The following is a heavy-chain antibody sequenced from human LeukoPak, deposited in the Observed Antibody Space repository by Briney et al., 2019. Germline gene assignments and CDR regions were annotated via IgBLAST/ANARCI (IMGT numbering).Heavy chain of an antibody. V-gene: IGHV1-46*01. Sequence: ASVKVSCKASGCTFITYYMHWVRQAPGQGLEWMGIINPIGGSTSYAQKFQGRVTMTGDTSTSTVYMELSSLRSEDTAVYYCARSRLLLDYWGQGTLVTVSS. CDR1: GCTFITYY. J-gene: IGHJ4*02. CDR3: ARSRLLLDY. CDR2: INPIGGST. D-gene: IGHD2-21*02.